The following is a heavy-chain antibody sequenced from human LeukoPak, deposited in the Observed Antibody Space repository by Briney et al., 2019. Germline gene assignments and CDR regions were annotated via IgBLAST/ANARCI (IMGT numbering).Heavy chain of an antibody. Sequence: GGSLRLSCAASGFTFSSYWMSWVRQAPGKGLEWVANIKQDGSEKYYVDSVKGRFTISRDNAKNSLYLQMNSLRAEDTAVYYCARDQGYYGSGSYYGGEFDYWGQGTLATVSS. J-gene: IGHJ4*02. CDR1: GFTFSSYW. D-gene: IGHD3-10*01. CDR2: IKQDGSEK. V-gene: IGHV3-7*01. CDR3: ARDQGYYGSGSYYGGEFDY.